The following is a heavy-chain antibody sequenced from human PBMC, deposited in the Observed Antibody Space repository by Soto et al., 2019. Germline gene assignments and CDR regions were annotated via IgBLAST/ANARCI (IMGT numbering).Heavy chain of an antibody. V-gene: IGHV4-38-2*02. CDR1: GYSISGGYY. J-gene: IGHJ4*02. D-gene: IGHD1-7*01. CDR3: ARDRGNYVATVYFDY. CDR2: IHHSGTT. Sequence: ETLSLTCAVSGYSISGGYYWGWIRQSPGKGLEWIANIHHSGTTYYNPSLKSRVTISLDPSKNQVSLRMTSVTAADTAVYYCARDRGNYVATVYFDYWGQGTLVTVSS.